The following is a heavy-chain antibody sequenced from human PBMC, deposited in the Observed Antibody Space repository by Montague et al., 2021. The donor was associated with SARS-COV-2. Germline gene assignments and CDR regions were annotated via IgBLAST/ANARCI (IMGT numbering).Heavy chain of an antibody. J-gene: IGHJ4*02. V-gene: IGHV4-34*01. CDR1: GGSFGDDH. CDR3: ARGHLSVSMIVVVFTSASYYFDY. CDR2: IKQSGST. D-gene: IGHD3-22*01. Sequence: SETLSLTCGVYGGSFGDDHWSWIRQPRGKGLEWIGDIKQSGSTNXNPSLKSRVTISVDTSKNQFSLKLTSVTAADTAVYFCARGHLSVSMIVVVFTSASYYFDYWGQGAQVTVSS.